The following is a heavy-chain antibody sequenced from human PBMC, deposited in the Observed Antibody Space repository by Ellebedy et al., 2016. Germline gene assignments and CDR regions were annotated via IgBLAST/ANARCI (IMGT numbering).Heavy chain of an antibody. J-gene: IGHJ4*02. Sequence: GESLKISCAASGFTFSSYGMHWVRQAPGKGLEWVAVISYDGSNKYYADSVKGRFTISRDNAKNSLYLQMNSLRAEDTAVYYCARPQWGYFDFSFDYWGQGTLVTVSS. D-gene: IGHD3-9*01. CDR2: ISYDGSNK. V-gene: IGHV3-30*03. CDR3: ARPQWGYFDFSFDY. CDR1: GFTFSSYG.